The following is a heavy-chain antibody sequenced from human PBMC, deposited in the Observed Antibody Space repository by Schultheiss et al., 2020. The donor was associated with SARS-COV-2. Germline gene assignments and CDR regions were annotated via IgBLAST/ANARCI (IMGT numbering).Heavy chain of an antibody. CDR2: IRSIAYGATT. Sequence: GGSLRLSCITSGFTFGDYAMSWFRQAPGKGLEWVGFIRSIAYGATTEYAASVKGRFTISRDDSKSIAFLHMNSLKTEDTAVYYCTRDPNDLAYLSPSLQEGYYFDYWGQGTLVTVSS. CDR3: TRDPNDLAYLSPSLQEGYYFDY. D-gene: IGHD1-1*01. J-gene: IGHJ4*02. CDR1: GFTFGDYA. V-gene: IGHV3-49*03.